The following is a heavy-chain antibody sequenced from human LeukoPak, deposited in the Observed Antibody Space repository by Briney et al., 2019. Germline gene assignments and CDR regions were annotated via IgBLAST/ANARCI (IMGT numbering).Heavy chain of an antibody. CDR1: GFTFSSYG. Sequence: GGSLRLSCATSGFTFSSYGMQWVRQAPGKGLDWVAFIRYDGSKKYYADSVKGRFTISRDNSKNTLYLQMNSLRAEDTAAYYCARDTSSSWSYYYYYYYMDVWGKGTTVTISS. V-gene: IGHV3-30*02. J-gene: IGHJ6*03. CDR2: IRYDGSKK. D-gene: IGHD6-13*01. CDR3: ARDTSSSWSYYYYYYYMDV.